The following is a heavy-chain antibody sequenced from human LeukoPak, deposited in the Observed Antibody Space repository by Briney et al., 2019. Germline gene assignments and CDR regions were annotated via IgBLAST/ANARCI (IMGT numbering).Heavy chain of an antibody. V-gene: IGHV4-30-2*01. CDR3: ARGIAVAGTRWFDP. J-gene: IGHJ5*02. Sequence: SQTLSLTCALSVGSLCIGGYSWSSIRQPPGEGLEWIGYIYHSGSTYYNPSLKSRVTISVDRSKNQFSLKLSSVTAADTAVYYCARGIAVAGTRWFDPWGQGTLVTVSS. CDR1: VGSLCIGGYS. CDR2: IYHSGST. D-gene: IGHD6-19*01.